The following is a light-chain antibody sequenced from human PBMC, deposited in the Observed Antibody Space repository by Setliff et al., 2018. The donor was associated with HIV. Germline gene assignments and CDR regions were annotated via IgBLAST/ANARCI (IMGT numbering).Light chain of an antibody. J-gene: IGLJ1*01. CDR1: SSDVGRYNL. V-gene: IGLV2-23*01. CDR3: CSNTGSNTYV. Sequence: ALTQPASVSGSPGQSITISCTGTSSDVGRYNLVSWYQQHPGKAPKLIIYQASKRPSGVSNSFSGSKSGNTASLTISGLQADDEADYYCCSNTGSNTYVFGAGTKVTVL. CDR2: QAS.